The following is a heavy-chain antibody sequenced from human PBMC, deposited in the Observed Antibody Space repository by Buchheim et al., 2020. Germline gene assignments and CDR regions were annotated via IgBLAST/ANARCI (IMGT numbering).Heavy chain of an antibody. CDR1: GFIFSNYW. D-gene: IGHD3-10*01. CDR3: ARQDYYGTVNYYYGMDV. V-gene: IGHV3-7*01. Sequence: EVQLVESGGGLVQPGGSLRLSCAASGFIFSNYWMNWVRQAPGKGLQWVANIKPDGSDKYYVDPVKGRFTVSRDNAKNSVYLQMNSLRVEDTAVYYCARQDYYGTVNYYYGMDVWGQGTT. J-gene: IGHJ6*02. CDR2: IKPDGSDK.